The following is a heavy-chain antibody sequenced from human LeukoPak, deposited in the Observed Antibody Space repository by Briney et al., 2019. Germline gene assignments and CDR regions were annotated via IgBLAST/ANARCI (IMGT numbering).Heavy chain of an antibody. CDR3: ARDSDVIRYCSSTSCPGDHFDY. CDR2: IKQDGSEK. CDR1: GFTFSSYW. D-gene: IGHD2-2*01. J-gene: IGHJ4*02. Sequence: PGGSLRLSCAASGFTFSSYWMSWVRQAPGKGLEGVANIKQDGSEKYYVDSVKGRFTISRDNAKNSLYLQMNSLRAEDTAVYYCARDSDVIRYCSSTSCPGDHFDYWGQGTLVTVSS. V-gene: IGHV3-7*01.